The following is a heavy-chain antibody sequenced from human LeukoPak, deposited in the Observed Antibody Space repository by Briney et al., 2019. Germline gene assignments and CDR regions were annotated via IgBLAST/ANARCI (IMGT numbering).Heavy chain of an antibody. CDR3: ARGYSYGYGGFGY. J-gene: IGHJ4*02. Sequence: SVKVSCKAPGGTFSSYAISWVRQAPGLGLEWMGGIIPIFGTANYAQKFQGRVTITADESTSTAYMELSSLRSEDTAVYYCARGYSYGYGGFGYWGQGTLVTVSS. CDR2: IIPIFGTA. D-gene: IGHD5-18*01. CDR1: GGTFSSYA. V-gene: IGHV1-69*13.